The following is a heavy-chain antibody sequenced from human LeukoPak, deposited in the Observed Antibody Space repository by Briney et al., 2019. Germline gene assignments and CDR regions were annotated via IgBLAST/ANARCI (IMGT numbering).Heavy chain of an antibody. J-gene: IGHJ3*02. Sequence: SETLSLTCTVSGGSISSSSYYWGWIRQPPGKGLEWIGSIYCSGSTYYNPSLKSRVTISVDTSKNQFSLKLSSVTAADTAVYYCARPRLLRYFDWLPPDAFDIWGQGTMVTVSS. CDR3: ARPRLLRYFDWLPPDAFDI. V-gene: IGHV4-39*01. D-gene: IGHD3-9*01. CDR1: GGSISSSSYY. CDR2: IYCSGST.